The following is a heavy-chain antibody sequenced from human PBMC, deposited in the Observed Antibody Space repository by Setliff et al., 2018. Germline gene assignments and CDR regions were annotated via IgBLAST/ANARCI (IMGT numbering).Heavy chain of an antibody. CDR2: ISGDSEYI. CDR1: GFTFSTYS. Sequence: PGGSLRLSCASSGFTFSTYSMSWVRQAPGKGLEWVSAISGDSEYIYYAASVTGRFTISRDNSRDTLYLQMNNLRVEDTAVYYCVRDPPGSGFAFESWGQGTLVTVSS. J-gene: IGHJ4*02. V-gene: IGHV3-23*01. CDR3: VRDPPGSGFAFES. D-gene: IGHD6-19*01.